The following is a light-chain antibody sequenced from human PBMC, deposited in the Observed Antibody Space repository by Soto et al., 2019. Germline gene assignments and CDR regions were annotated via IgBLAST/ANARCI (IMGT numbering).Light chain of an antibody. CDR2: AAS. V-gene: IGKV1-39*01. CDR3: QQTYSTPYT. CDR1: QSILNY. Sequence: DIQMTQSPSSLSASVGDRVTISCRTSQSILNYINWYQQKPGKAPKLLIYAASSLKSGVPSRFSGSESGTDFTLTISSLQPEDFATYYCQQTYSTPYTFGQGTKLEIK. J-gene: IGKJ2*01.